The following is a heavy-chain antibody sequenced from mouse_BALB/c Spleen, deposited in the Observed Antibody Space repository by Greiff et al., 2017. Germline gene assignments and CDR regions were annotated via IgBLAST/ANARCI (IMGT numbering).Heavy chain of an antibody. V-gene: IGHV5-17*02. CDR3: ARWDDFLYYYAMDY. CDR2: ISSGSSTI. Sequence: EVQVVESGGGLVQPGGSRKLSCAASGFTFSSFGMHWVRQAPEKGLEWVAYISSGSSTIYYADTVKGRFTISRDNPKNTLFLQMTSLRSEDTAMYYCARWDDFLYYYAMDYWGQGTSVTVSS. D-gene: IGHD2-4*01. J-gene: IGHJ4*01. CDR1: GFTFSSFG.